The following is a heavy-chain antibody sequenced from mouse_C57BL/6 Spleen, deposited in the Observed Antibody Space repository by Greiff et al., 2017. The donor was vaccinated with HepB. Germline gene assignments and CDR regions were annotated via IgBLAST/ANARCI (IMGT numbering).Heavy chain of an antibody. V-gene: IGHV14-1*01. CDR1: GFNIKDYY. Sequence: VQLQQSGAELVRPGASVKLSCTASGFNIKDYYMHWVKQRPEQGLEWIGRIDPEDGDTEYAPKFQGKATMTADTSSNTAYLQLSSLTSEDTAVYYCTTGTAQAPYYARDYWGQGTSVTVSS. CDR2: IDPEDGDT. D-gene: IGHD3-2*02. CDR3: TTGTAQAPYYARDY. J-gene: IGHJ4*01.